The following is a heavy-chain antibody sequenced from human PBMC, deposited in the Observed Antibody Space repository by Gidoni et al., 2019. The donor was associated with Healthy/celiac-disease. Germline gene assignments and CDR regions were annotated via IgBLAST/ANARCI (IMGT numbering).Heavy chain of an antibody. Sequence: QVQLVQPGAEVKKPGASVKVSCKASGYTFTGYYMHWVRQAPGQGLEWMGWINPNSGGTNYAQKFQGWVTMTRDTSISTAYMELSRLRSDDTAVYYCARVKTSNYYYYGMDVWGQGTTVTVSS. CDR1: GYTFTGYY. J-gene: IGHJ6*02. V-gene: IGHV1-2*04. CDR2: INPNSGGT. CDR3: ARVKTSNYYYYGMDV.